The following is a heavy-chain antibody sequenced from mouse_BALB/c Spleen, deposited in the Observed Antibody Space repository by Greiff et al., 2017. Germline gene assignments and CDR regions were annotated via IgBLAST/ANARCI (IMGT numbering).Heavy chain of an antibody. CDR2: IWAGGST. CDR1: GFSLTSYG. D-gene: IGHD2-1*01. CDR3: ARDKNGNHMDY. Sequence: QVQLQQSGPGLVAPSQSLSITCTVSGFSLTSYGVHWVRQPPGKGLEWLGVIWAGGSTNYHSALMSRLSISKDNSKSQVFLKMNSLRTDDTAMYYCARDKNGNHMDYWGQGTTVTVSS. J-gene: IGHJ4*01. V-gene: IGHV2-9*02.